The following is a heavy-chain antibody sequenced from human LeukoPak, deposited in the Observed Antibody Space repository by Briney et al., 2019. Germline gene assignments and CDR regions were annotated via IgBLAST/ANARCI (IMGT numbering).Heavy chain of an antibody. V-gene: IGHV5-51*01. CDR2: IYPGDSES. CDR1: GYTFTTYW. CDR3: ARIEGSTFDY. J-gene: IGHJ4*02. Sequence: GESLKISCKGSGYTFTTYWIGWVRQMPGKGLEWMGIIYPGDSESKYNPSLQGQVTISADKSISTAYLQWSSLKASDTAIYYFARIEGSTFDYWGQGTLVTVSS.